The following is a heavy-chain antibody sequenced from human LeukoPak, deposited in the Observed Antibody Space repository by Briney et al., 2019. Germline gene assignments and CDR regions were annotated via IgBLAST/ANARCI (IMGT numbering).Heavy chain of an antibody. CDR3: ARGPRWSGSYYYGMDV. V-gene: IGHV4-39*02. Sequence: PSETLSLTCTVSGGSISSGGYYWSWIRQPPGKGLEWIGEINHSGSTNYNPSLKSRVTISLDTSKNHFSLTLSSVTAADTAVYYCARGPRWSGSYYYGMDVWGQGTTVTVSS. CDR1: GGSISSGGYY. J-gene: IGHJ6*02. D-gene: IGHD2-15*01. CDR2: INHSGST.